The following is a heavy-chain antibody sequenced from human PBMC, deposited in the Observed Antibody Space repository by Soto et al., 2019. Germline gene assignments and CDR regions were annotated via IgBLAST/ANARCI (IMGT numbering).Heavy chain of an antibody. CDR2: VDLEDGET. CDR1: GYTFIDYF. V-gene: IGHV1-69-2*01. CDR3: GTVGRIGSTGVSTHGMDV. J-gene: IGHJ6*02. Sequence: EVQLVQSGAEVKKPGATVKISCKVSGYTFIDYFVHWVQQAPGKGLEWMGLVDLEDGETIYAEKCQGRVTITADTSIDTAYIELGSLSSEVTALYYCGTVGRIGSTGVSTHGMDVWGQGTTVTVAS. D-gene: IGHD4-17*01.